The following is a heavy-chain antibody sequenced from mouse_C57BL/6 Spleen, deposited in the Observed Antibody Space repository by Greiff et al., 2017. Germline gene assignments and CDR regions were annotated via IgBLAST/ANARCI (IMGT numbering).Heavy chain of an antibody. CDR2: IDPEDGVT. V-gene: IGHV14-1*01. CDR3: TTTAAQARPFAY. J-gene: IGHJ3*01. D-gene: IGHD3-2*02. Sequence: VQLQQSGAELVRPGASVKLSCTASGFNIKDYYMHWVKQRPEQGLEWIGRIDPEDGVTEYAPKFQGKATMTADTSSNTAYLQLSSLTSEDTSVYYCTTTAAQARPFAYWGQGTLVTVSA. CDR1: GFNIKDYY.